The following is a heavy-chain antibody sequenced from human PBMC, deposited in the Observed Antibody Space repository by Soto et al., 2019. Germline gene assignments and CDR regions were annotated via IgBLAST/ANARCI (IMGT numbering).Heavy chain of an antibody. CDR3: AANYYDSSGYYSPFDY. V-gene: IGHV4-61*01. D-gene: IGHD3-22*01. CDR2: IYYSGST. CDR1: GGSVSSGSYY. J-gene: IGHJ4*02. Sequence: SETLSLTCTVSGGSVSSGSYYWSWIRQPPGKGLEWIGYIYYSGSTNYNPSLKSRVTISVDTSKNQFSLKLSSATAADTAVYYCAANYYDSSGYYSPFDYWGQGTLVTVSS.